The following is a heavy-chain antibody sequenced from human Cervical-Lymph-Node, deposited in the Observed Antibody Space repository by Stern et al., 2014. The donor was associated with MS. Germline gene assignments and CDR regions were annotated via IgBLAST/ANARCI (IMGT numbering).Heavy chain of an antibody. Sequence: EVQLVESGGGLVKPGESLRLSCDASGFTFSHYSINWVRQAPGKGLEWISSISNNSTHTYYADSVEGRFTISRASAKDSVSLHMVSLRAEDTAVYYCARARVGDYARSPHLYFWGQGTLVTVPS. CDR2: ISNNSTHT. V-gene: IGHV3-21*01. D-gene: IGHD4-17*01. J-gene: IGHJ4*02. CDR3: ARARVGDYARSPHLYF. CDR1: GFTFSHYS.